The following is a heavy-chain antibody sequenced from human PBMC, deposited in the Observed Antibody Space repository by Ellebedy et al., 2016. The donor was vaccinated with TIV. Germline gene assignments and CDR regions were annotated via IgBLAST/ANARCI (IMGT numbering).Heavy chain of an antibody. CDR3: ARGPEGDAAFDS. CDR2: TYYRSKWYN. J-gene: IGHJ3*02. V-gene: IGHV6-1*01. D-gene: IGHD3-16*01. CDR1: GDSVSSNSDA. Sequence: LRLXCAISGDSVSSNSDAWNWIRQSPSRGLEWPGRTYYRSKWYNDYAVSVKSRITINPDTSKNQFSLQLNSVTPEDTAVYYCARGPEGDAAFDSWGQGTMVTVSS.